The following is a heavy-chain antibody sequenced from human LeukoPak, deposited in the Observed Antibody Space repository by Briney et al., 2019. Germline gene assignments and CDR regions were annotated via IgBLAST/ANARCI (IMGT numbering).Heavy chain of an antibody. CDR3: ATALTGYIDY. V-gene: IGHV4-59*08. Sequence: SETLSLTCTASGGSISSYYWSWIRQPPGKGLEWIGYIYYSGSTYYNPSLKSRVTISVDTSKNQFSLKLSSVTAADTAVYYCATALTGYIDYWGQGTLVTVSS. D-gene: IGHD3-9*01. CDR1: GGSISSYY. J-gene: IGHJ4*02. CDR2: IYYSGST.